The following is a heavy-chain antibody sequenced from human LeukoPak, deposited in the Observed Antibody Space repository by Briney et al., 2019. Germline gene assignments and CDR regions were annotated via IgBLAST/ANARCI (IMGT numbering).Heavy chain of an antibody. CDR2: IYHSGST. CDR1: GFTFSSYAM. Sequence: GSLRLSCAAPGFTFSSYAMSWVRQSPGKGLEGFGEIYHSGSTNYNPSLKSRVAISVDKSKNQFSLKLSSVTAADTAVYYCARVRLGDNSGYSLDYWGQGTLVTVSS. V-gene: IGHV4-4*02. CDR3: ARVRLGDNSGYSLDY. D-gene: IGHD3-22*01. J-gene: IGHJ4*02.